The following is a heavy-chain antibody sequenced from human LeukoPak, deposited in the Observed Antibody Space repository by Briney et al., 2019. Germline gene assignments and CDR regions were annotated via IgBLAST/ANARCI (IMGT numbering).Heavy chain of an antibody. CDR1: GGSISSSSYY. CDR2: IYYSGST. CDR3: ARGTYSSGWYPLGAFDI. V-gene: IGHV4-39*07. D-gene: IGHD6-19*01. Sequence: SETLSLTCTVSGGSISSSSYYWGWIRQPPGKGLEWIGSIYYSGSTYYNPSLKSRVTISVDTSKNQFSLKLSSVTAADTAVYYCARGTYSSGWYPLGAFDIWGQGTMVTVSS. J-gene: IGHJ3*02.